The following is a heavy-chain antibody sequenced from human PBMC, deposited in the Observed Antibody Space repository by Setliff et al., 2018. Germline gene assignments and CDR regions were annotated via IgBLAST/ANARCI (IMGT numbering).Heavy chain of an antibody. Sequence: ASVKVSCKTSGYTFSDYGIAWVRQAPGQGLEWMGWISAHTGNTFYSPKFHGRLTLTTDTSTRTAYMQLSSLDSDDTAVYYCSRLVRFCIRTSCQRLSGGDFWGQGTLVTVSS. V-gene: IGHV1-18*01. CDR2: ISAHTGNT. CDR3: SRLVRFCIRTSCQRLSGGDF. CDR1: GYTFSDYG. D-gene: IGHD2-2*01. J-gene: IGHJ4*02.